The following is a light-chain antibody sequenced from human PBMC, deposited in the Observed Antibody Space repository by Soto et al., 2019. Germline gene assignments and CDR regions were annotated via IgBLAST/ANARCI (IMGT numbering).Light chain of an antibody. CDR3: QHSDHVPF. CDR1: QDMKNY. V-gene: IGKV1-33*01. CDR2: DAS. J-gene: IGKJ4*01. Sequence: DIQMTQSPSSLSASVGDRVTITCRASQDMKNYLNWYQHKPGKAPKLLIYDASFLETGVPPRFSGSGSGTDFTFTITSLQPEDIATYYCQHSDHVPFFGGGTKVEIK.